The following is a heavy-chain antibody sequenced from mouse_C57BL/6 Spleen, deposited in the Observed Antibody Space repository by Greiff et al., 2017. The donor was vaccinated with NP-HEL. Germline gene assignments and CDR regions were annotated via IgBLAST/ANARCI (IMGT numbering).Heavy chain of an antibody. CDR3: ARTDYYGSSYWFAY. D-gene: IGHD1-1*01. J-gene: IGHJ3*01. CDR1: GYTFTSYG. CDR2: IYIGNGYT. V-gene: IGHV1-58*01. Sequence: EVKLLESGAELVRPGSSVKMSCKTSGYTFTSYGINWVKQRPGQGLEWIGYIYIGNGYTEYNEKFKGKATLTSDTSSSTAYMQLSSLTSEDSAIYFCARTDYYGSSYWFAYWGQGTLVTVSA.